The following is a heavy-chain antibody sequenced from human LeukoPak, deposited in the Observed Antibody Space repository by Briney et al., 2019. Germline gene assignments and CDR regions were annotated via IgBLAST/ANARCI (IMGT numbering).Heavy chain of an antibody. CDR1: GGSISSYH. D-gene: IGHD6-13*01. CDR2: IYYSGST. J-gene: IGHJ4*02. Sequence: SETLSLTCTVSGGSISSYHWTWIRQPPGKGLEWIGYIYYSGSTKYNPSLKSRVTISVDTSKNQFSVKLSSVTAADTAVYYCARVAAAGTGSTFVDYWGQGTLVTVSS. CDR3: ARVAAAGTGSTFVDY. V-gene: IGHV4-59*08.